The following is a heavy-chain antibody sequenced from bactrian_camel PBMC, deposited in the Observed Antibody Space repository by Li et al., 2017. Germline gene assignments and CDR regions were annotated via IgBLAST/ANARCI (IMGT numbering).Heavy chain of an antibody. Sequence: HVQLVESGGGSVQAGGSLRLSCASYGYTYNRNCMAWFRQGPGKEREGAARIAAGSGNTYYADAVKGRFTISQDKDKNTVYLLMNSLRPDDSGTYYCAYESGTTADVCRRRGAGGYCGQGTQVTVS. D-gene: IGHD7*01. CDR1: GYTYNRNC. CDR2: IAAGSGNT. CDR3: AYESGTTADVCRRRGAGGY. V-gene: IGHV3S1*01. J-gene: IGHJ4*01.